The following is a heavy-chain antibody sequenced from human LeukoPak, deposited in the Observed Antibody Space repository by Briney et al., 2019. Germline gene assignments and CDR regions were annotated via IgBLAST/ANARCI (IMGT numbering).Heavy chain of an antibody. CDR2: FDPEDGET. D-gene: IGHD2/OR15-2a*01. Sequence: ASVKVSCKTSGYTFTTYYMNWARQAPGKGLEWMGRFDPEDGETIYTQKFQGRVTMTEDTSTDTAYMELTSLRSEDTAVYYCATDFYRGLQFDYWGQGTLVIVSS. V-gene: IGHV1-24*01. CDR1: GYTFTTYY. J-gene: IGHJ4*02. CDR3: ATDFYRGLQFDY.